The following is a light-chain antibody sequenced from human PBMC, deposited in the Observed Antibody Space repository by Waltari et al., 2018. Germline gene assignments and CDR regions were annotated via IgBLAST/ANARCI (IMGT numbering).Light chain of an antibody. CDR2: RVS. CDR3: MQGTHWWT. V-gene: IGKV2-30*02. J-gene: IGKJ1*01. CDR1: QSLLHSDGNTY. Sequence: DVVLTQSPLSLPVTLGQPASISCRSSQSLLHSDGNTYLNWFQQRPGQSPRRLIYRVSNRDSGVPDRVSGSGSGTDFTLKISRVEAEDVGVYYCMQGTHWWTFGQGTKVEIK.